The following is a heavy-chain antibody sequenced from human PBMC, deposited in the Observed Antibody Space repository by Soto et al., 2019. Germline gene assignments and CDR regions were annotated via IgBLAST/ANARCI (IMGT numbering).Heavy chain of an antibody. Sequence: XGTLSLTCTVSGGSISSYYVSWIRQSSGKGLEWIGRIDTSGTTNCNPSLKSRVTMSVDASKSQFSLNLSSVTAADTAVYYCARGPRGYVYYHGMDVWGQGTTVTVSS. CDR1: GGSISSYY. CDR2: IDTSGTT. D-gene: IGHD3-16*01. J-gene: IGHJ6*02. V-gene: IGHV4-4*07. CDR3: ARGPRGYVYYHGMDV.